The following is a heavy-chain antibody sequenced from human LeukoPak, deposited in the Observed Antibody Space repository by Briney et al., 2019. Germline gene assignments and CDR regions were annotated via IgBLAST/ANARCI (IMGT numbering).Heavy chain of an antibody. V-gene: IGHV1-69*06. D-gene: IGHD5-24*01. Sequence: SVKVSCKASGGSFRTYAISWVRQAPGQGLEWMGGIIPIIGPPNYAQKFQSRVTITADKSTTTACMELSSLRSQDAGVYYCTSPSATVIGAQGTLVTVSP. CDR1: GGSFRTYA. CDR2: IIPIIGPP. J-gene: IGHJ4*02. CDR3: TSPSATVI.